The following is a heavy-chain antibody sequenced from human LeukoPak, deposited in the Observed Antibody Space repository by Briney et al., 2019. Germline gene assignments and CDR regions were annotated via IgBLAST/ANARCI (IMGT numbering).Heavy chain of an antibody. Sequence: ASVKVSCKASGYTFTSYGISWVRQAPGQGLEWMGWISAYNGNTNYAQKLQGRVTMTTDTSTSTAYMELRSLRSDDTAVYYCARAYSSSWSLRGLDYWGQGTLVTVSS. V-gene: IGHV1-18*01. D-gene: IGHD6-13*01. CDR1: GYTFTSYG. CDR2: ISAYNGNT. CDR3: ARAYSSSWSLRGLDY. J-gene: IGHJ4*02.